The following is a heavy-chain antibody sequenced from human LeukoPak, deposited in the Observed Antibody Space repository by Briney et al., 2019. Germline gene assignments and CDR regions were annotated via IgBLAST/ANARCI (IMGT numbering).Heavy chain of an antibody. V-gene: IGHV4-39*02. CDR3: ARDLYSRSWYSWFDP. CDR1: GGSISSSSYY. J-gene: IGHJ5*02. CDR2: IYYSGST. D-gene: IGHD6-13*01. Sequence: SETLSLTCTVSGGSISSSSYYWGWIRQPPGKGLEWIGSIYYSGSTYYNPSLKSRVTISVDTSKNQFSLKLSSVTAADTAVYYCARDLYSRSWYSWFDPWGQGTLVTVSS.